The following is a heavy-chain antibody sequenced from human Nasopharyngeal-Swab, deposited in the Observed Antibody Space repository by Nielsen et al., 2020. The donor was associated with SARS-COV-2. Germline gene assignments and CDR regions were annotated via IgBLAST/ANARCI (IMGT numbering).Heavy chain of an antibody. J-gene: IGHJ4*02. V-gene: IGHV5-51*01. CDR2: IYPGDSDT. CDR3: ARLLLWFGELMFDY. D-gene: IGHD3-10*01. Sequence: GESLKISCKGSGYSFTSYWIGWVRQMPGKGLEWMGIIYPGDSDTRYSPSFQGQVTTSADKSISTVYLQWSSLKASDTAMYYCARLLLWFGELMFDYWGQGTLVTVSS. CDR1: GYSFTSYW.